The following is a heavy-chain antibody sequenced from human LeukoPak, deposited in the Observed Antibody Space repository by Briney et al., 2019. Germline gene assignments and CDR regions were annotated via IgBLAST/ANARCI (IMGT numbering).Heavy chain of an antibody. CDR2: MNPNSGNT. V-gene: IGHV1-8*03. Sequence: ASVKVSCKASGYTFTSYDINWVRQATGQGLEWMGWMNPNSGNTGYAQKFQGRVTITRNTSISTAYMELSSLRSEDTAVYYCARGIPSSGSYYFDCWGQGTLVTVSS. J-gene: IGHJ4*02. CDR3: ARGIPSSGSYYFDC. D-gene: IGHD1-26*01. CDR1: GYTFTSYD.